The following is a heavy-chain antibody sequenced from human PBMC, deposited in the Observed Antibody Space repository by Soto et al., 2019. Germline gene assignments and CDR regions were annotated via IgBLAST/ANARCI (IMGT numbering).Heavy chain of an antibody. CDR2: IYYSGST. D-gene: IGHD5-12*01. CDR1: GGSISSGGYY. CDR3: ARGGEMATIENWFDP. J-gene: IGHJ5*02. Sequence: QVQLQESGPGLVKPSQTLSLTCTVSGGSISSGGYYWSWIRQHPGKGLEWIGYIYYSGSTYYNPSLQSRVTISVDTSKNQFSLKLSSVTAADTAVYYCARGGEMATIENWFDPWGQGTLVTVSS. V-gene: IGHV4-31*03.